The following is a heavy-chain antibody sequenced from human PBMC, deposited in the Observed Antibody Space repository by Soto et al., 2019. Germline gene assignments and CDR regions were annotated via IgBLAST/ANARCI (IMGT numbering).Heavy chain of an antibody. V-gene: IGHV4-30-2*01. CDR3: ARADPTGTAPDY. CDR2: IYHSGST. CDR1: GGSISSGGYS. D-gene: IGHD1-1*01. J-gene: IGHJ4*02. Sequence: SETLSLTCAVSGGSISSGGYSWSWIRQPPGKGLEWIGYIYHSGSTYYNPSLKSRITISVDRSKNQFSLKLSSVTAADTAVYYCARADPTGTAPDYWGQGTLVTVSS.